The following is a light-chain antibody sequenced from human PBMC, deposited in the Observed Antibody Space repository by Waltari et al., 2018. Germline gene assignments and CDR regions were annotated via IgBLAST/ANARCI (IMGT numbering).Light chain of an antibody. J-gene: IGKJ3*01. CDR1: QSISSY. V-gene: IGKV1-39*01. CDR3: QQSYSTPH. CDR2: AAS. Sequence: DIQMTQSPPSLSASVGDRVTITCRASQSISSYLNWYQQRPGKAPKLLIYAASSLQSGVPSRFSGCGSGTDFTLTISSLQPEDFATYYCQQSYSTPHFGPGTKVDIK.